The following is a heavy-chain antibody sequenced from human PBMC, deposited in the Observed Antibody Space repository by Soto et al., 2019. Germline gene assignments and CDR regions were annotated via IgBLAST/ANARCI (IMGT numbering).Heavy chain of an antibody. CDR2: INPNSGGT. V-gene: IGHV1-2*04. J-gene: IGHJ3*02. Sequence: ASVKVSCKASGYTFTGYYMHWVRQAPGQGLEWMGWINPNSGGTNYAQTFQGWVTMTRDTSISTAYMELSRLRSDDTAVYYCARGTTGTHDAFDIWGQGTMVTVSS. CDR3: ARGTTGTHDAFDI. CDR1: GYTFTGYY. D-gene: IGHD1-1*01.